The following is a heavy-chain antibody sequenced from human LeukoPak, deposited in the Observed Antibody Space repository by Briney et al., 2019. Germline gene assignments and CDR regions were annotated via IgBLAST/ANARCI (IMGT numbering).Heavy chain of an antibody. Sequence: SVTVSCKASGGTFSSYAISWVRQAPGQGLEWMGGIIPIFGTANYAQKFQGRVTITADESTSTAYMELSSLRSEDTAVYYCARAAYDFWSGYPSPMDVWGQGTTVTVSS. CDR2: IIPIFGTA. D-gene: IGHD3-3*01. V-gene: IGHV1-69*13. CDR1: GGTFSSYA. CDR3: ARAAYDFWSGYPSPMDV. J-gene: IGHJ6*02.